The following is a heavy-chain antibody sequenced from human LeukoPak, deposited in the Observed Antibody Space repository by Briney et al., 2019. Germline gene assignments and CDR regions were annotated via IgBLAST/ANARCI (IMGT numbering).Heavy chain of an antibody. CDR2: IYHSGST. CDR3: ARDPNDSSGYLGY. V-gene: IGHV4-38-2*02. J-gene: IGHJ4*02. D-gene: IGHD3-22*01. CDR1: GYSISSGYY. Sequence: SETLSLTCTVSGYSISSGYYWGWIRQPPGKGLEWIGSIYHSGSTYYNPSLKSRVTISVDTSKNQFSLKLSSVTAADTAVYYCARDPNDSSGYLGYWGQGTLVTVSS.